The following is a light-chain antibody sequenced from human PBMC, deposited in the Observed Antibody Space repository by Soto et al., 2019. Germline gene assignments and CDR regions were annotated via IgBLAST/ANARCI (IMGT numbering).Light chain of an antibody. Sequence: DLQMTQSPSSLSASVGDRVTITCRASQSISSYLNWYQQKPGKAPKLLIYGTSSLQSAVPSRFSGRGSGTDFTLTISTLQPEDSATYYCQQTYTTPWTFGQGTKVEV. J-gene: IGKJ1*01. CDR1: QSISSY. V-gene: IGKV1-39*01. CDR3: QQTYTTPWT. CDR2: GTS.